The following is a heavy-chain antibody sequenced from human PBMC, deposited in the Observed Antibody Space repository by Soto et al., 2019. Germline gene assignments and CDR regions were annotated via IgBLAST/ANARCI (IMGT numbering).Heavy chain of an antibody. CDR2: VHYSGST. CDR1: GGSISSSSYY. D-gene: IGHD6-19*01. V-gene: IGHV4-39*01. Sequence: QLQLQESGPGLVKPSETLSLTCTVSGGSISSSSYYWAWLRQPPGKGLEWIGSVHYSGSTHYNPSLKSPATISADTCKTQFSLKLTSVTEADTAVYYCARGIGGASGREDVWGKGSTVTAS. CDR3: ARGIGGASGREDV. J-gene: IGHJ6*03.